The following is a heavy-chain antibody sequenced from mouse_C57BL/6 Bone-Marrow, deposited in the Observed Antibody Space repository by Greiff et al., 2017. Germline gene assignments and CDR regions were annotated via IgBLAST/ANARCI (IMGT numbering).Heavy chain of an antibody. CDR1: GYTFTSYW. D-gene: IGHD1-1*01. CDR2: IYPGSGST. CDR3: AREGFCGSSPHWYFDV. V-gene: IGHV1-55*01. Sequence: QVQLQQPGAELVKPGASVKMSCKASGYTFTSYWLTWVKQRPGQGLEWIGDIYPGSGSTNYNEKFKSKATLTVDTSSSTAYMQLSSLTSEDSAVYCGAREGFCGSSPHWYFDVGGTGTTVTDSS. J-gene: IGHJ1*03.